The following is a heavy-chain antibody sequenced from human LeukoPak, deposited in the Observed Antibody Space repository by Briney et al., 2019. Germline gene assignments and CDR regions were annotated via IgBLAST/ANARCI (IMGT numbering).Heavy chain of an antibody. CDR3: AKGLGPLVRGVVPRTYYMDV. D-gene: IGHD3-10*01. J-gene: IGHJ6*03. V-gene: IGHV3-48*01. Sequence: GGSLRLSCATSGFIFSDYAMNWVRQAPGKGLEWVSHISSGSSSIRYADSVKGRFTISRDDANNLLYMQMNSLRAEDTAVYYCAKGLGPLVRGVVPRTYYMDVWGRGTTVTVSS. CDR2: ISSGSSSI. CDR1: GFIFSDYA.